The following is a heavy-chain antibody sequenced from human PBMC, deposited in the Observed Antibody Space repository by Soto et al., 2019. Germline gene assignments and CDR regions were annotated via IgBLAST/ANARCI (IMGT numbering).Heavy chain of an antibody. D-gene: IGHD3-10*01. V-gene: IGHV4-39*01. CDR2: IYYSGST. Sequence: QLQLQESGPGLVKPSETLSLTCTVSGGSISSSSYYWGWIRQPPGKGLEWIGSIYYSGSTYYNPSLKSRVTISVDTSKNQFSLKLSSVTAADTAVYYCARLGSSYVGVRGVIITHAFDIWGQGTMVTVSS. CDR1: GGSISSSSYY. CDR3: ARLGSSYVGVRGVIITHAFDI. J-gene: IGHJ3*02.